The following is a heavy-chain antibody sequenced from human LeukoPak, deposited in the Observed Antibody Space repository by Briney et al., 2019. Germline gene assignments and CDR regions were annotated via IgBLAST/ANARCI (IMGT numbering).Heavy chain of an antibody. D-gene: IGHD5-18*01. CDR3: ARADGYGYGNWFDP. V-gene: IGHV4-59*01. CDR1: GGSFSGYY. J-gene: IGHJ5*02. CDR2: IYYSGST. Sequence: SETLSLTCAVYGGSFSGYYWSWIRQPPGKGLEWIGYIYYSGSTNYNPSLKSRVTISVDTSKNQFSLKLSSVTAADTAVYYCARADGYGYGNWFDPWGQGTLVTVSS.